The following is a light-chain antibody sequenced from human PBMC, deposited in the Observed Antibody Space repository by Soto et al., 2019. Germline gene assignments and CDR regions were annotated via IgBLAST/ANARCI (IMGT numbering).Light chain of an antibody. CDR1: QTISSW. J-gene: IGKJ1*01. CDR3: QHYNSYSEA. Sequence: DIRMTQTPSTLSGYVGDRVTITCRASQTISSWLAWYQQKPGEAPKLLIYKASTLKSGVPSRFSGSGSGTEFTLTISSLQPDDFATYYCQHYNSYSEAFGQGTKVDIK. CDR2: KAS. V-gene: IGKV1-5*03.